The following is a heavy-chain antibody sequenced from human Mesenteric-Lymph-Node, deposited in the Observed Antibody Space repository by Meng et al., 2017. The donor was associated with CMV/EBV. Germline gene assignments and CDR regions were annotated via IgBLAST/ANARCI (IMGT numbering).Heavy chain of an antibody. D-gene: IGHD3-16*02. V-gene: IGHV4-34*01. CDR3: ARHIRYIGIGV. J-gene: IGHJ6*02. Sequence: SETLSLTCAVYGGSFSGYYWSWIRQPPGKGLEWIGEINHSGSTNYNPSLKSRVTISVDTSKNQFSLKLSSVTAADTAVYYCARHIRYIGIGVWGQGTTVTVSS. CDR1: GGSFSGYY. CDR2: INHSGST.